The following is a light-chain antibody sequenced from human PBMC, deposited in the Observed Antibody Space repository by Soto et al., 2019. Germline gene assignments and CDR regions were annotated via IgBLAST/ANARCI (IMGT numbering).Light chain of an antibody. Sequence: QSALTHPPSASWSPGDSVTISCTGASSDVGGYSYVSWYQQHPGKAPKLMIYEVSKRPSGVPYRFSGSKFGNTASLTVSGLQAEDEADYYCSSYGGSNNLVFGGGTQLTVL. J-gene: IGLJ2*01. CDR3: SSYGGSNNLV. V-gene: IGLV2-8*01. CDR2: EVS. CDR1: SSDVGGYSY.